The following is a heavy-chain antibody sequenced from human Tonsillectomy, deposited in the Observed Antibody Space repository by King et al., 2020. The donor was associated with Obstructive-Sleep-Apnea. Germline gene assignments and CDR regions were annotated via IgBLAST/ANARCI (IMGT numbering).Heavy chain of an antibody. CDR2: LHYSGST. J-gene: IGHJ5*02. D-gene: IGHD2-15*01. CDR1: GASITSYY. V-gene: IGHV4-59*01. CDR3: ARGTRYCGGGTCYLNWFDP. Sequence: QLQESGPGLMKPSETLSLTCTVSGASITSYYWSWIRQPPGKGLEWIGSLHYSGSTNYNPSLNSRVTISLDTSKNQFSLKLSSVAAADTAVYYCARGTRYCGGGTCYLNWFDPWGQGTLVTVSS.